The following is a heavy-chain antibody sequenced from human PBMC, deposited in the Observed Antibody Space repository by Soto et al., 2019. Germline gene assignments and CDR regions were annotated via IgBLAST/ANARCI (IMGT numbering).Heavy chain of an antibody. D-gene: IGHD2-2*01. J-gene: IGHJ6*03. CDR2: ISSSGSTI. CDR1: GFTFSDYY. CDR3: ARDSRGIVVVPAAIHYYMDV. V-gene: IGHV3-11*01. Sequence: GGSLRLSCAASGFTFSDYYMSWIRQAPGKGLEWVSYISSSGSTIYYADSVKGRFTISRDNAKNSLYLQMNSLGAEDTAVYYCARDSRGIVVVPAAIHYYMDVWGKGTTVTVSS.